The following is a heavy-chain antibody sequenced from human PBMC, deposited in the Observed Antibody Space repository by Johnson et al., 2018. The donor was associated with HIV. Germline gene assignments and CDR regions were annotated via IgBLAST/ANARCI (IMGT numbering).Heavy chain of an antibody. CDR3: ARNGGANAFDI. J-gene: IGHJ3*02. CDR2: INGRGDIT. Sequence: VQLVESGVGVVQPGGSLRLSCAASGFTFSDYYVCWTRQAPGKGLGWLSSINGRGDITYFADSVKGRFTISRDNSKNSLYLQMNSLRAEDTAVYYCARNGGANAFDIWGQGTMVTVSS. CDR1: GFTFSDYY. V-gene: IGHV3-11*04. D-gene: IGHD3-10*01.